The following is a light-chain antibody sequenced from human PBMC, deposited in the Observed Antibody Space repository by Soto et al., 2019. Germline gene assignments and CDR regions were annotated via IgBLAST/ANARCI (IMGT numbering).Light chain of an antibody. CDR2: EVR. J-gene: IGLJ3*02. V-gene: IGLV2-14*01. CDR3: SSYTGLSTLV. Sequence: QSALTQPASVSGSPGQSITISCTGTSSDVGGYNYVSWYQQHPGKAPKLMIYEVRNRPSGVSNRFSGSKSDNTASLTISGLQAEDEADYYCSSYTGLSTLVFGGGTTLTVL. CDR1: SSDVGGYNY.